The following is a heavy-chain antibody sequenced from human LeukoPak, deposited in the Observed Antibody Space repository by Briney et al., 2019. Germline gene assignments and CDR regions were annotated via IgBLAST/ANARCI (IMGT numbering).Heavy chain of an antibody. CDR1: GFTFSSYG. J-gene: IGHJ6*02. V-gene: IGHV3-30*18. CDR2: ISYDGSNK. D-gene: IGHD7-27*01. Sequence: GRSLRLSCAASGFTFSSYGMHWVRQAPGKGLEWVAVISYDGSNKYYADSVKGRSTISRDNSKNTLYLQMSSLRAEATAVYYCAKDSLGISSLYYYYGMDVWGQGTTVTVSS. CDR3: AKDSLGISSLYYYYGMDV.